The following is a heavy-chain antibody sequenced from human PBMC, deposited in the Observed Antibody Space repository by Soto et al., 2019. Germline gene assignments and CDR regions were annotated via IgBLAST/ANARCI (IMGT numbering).Heavy chain of an antibody. V-gene: IGHV3-23*01. CDR3: AKEGQSFGLVTAYIGASDI. J-gene: IGHJ3*02. CDR1: GFTFSSYA. D-gene: IGHD2-21*02. Sequence: GGSLRLSCAASGFTFSSYAMSWVRQAPGKGLEWVSAISGSGGSTYYADSVKGRFTISRDNSKNTLYLQMNSLRAEDTAVYYCAKEGQSFGLVTAYIGASDIWGQGTMVTVSS. CDR2: ISGSGGST.